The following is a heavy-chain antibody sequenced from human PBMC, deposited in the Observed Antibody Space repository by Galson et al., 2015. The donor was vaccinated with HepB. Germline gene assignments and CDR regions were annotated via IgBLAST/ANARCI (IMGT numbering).Heavy chain of an antibody. D-gene: IGHD2-2*01. J-gene: IGHJ4*02. V-gene: IGHV3-49*03. CDR3: CRTYCSRGTFFDY. CDR2: IKTESSGGPA. CDR1: GFTFDDYA. Sequence: SLRLSCAASGFTFDDYAVSWFRQAPGKGLEWVGVIKTESSGGPAEYAAAVKGKLTISRDDSKSIAYLRMNSLKTEDTAVYYCCRTYCSRGTFFDYWGQEILVTVSS.